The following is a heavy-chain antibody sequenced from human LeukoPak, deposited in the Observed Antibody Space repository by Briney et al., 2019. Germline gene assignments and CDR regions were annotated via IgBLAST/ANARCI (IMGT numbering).Heavy chain of an antibody. CDR2: IYTSGST. CDR3: ARGVPGYYFDY. CDR1: GGSISSGSYY. V-gene: IGHV4-61*02. J-gene: IGHJ4*02. Sequence: SQTLSLTCTVSGGSISSGSYYWSWIRQPAGKGLEWIGRIYTSGSTNYNPSLKSRVTISVDTSKNQFSLKLSSVTAADTAVYYCARGVPGYYFDYWGQGTLVTVPS. D-gene: IGHD3-10*02.